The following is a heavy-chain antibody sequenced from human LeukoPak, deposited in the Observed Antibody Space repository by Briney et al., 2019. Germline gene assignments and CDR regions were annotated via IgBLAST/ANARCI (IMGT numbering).Heavy chain of an antibody. CDR2: IYSGGST. Sequence: GSLRLSCAASGFTVSSNYMSWVRQAPGKGLEWVSVIYSGGSTYYADSVKGRFTISRDNSKNTLYLQMNSLRAEDTAVYYCARRGSGWYQFGMDVWGQGTTVTVSS. CDR3: ARRGSGWYQFGMDV. CDR1: GFTVSSNY. D-gene: IGHD6-19*01. V-gene: IGHV3-53*01. J-gene: IGHJ6*02.